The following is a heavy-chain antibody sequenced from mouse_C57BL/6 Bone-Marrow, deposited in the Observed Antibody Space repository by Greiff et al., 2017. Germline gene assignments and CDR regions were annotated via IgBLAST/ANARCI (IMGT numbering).Heavy chain of an antibody. V-gene: IGHV1-81*01. CDR2: IYPRSGNT. CDR3: AREGDYYGPAWFAY. Sequence: VKQRTGQGLEWIGEIYPRSGNTYYNEKFKGKATLTADKSSSTAYMELRSLTSEDSAVYFCAREGDYYGPAWFAYWGQGTLVTVSA. J-gene: IGHJ3*01. D-gene: IGHD1-1*01.